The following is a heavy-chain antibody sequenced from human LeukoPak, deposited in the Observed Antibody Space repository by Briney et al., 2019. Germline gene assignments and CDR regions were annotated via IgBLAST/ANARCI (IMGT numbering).Heavy chain of an antibody. Sequence: GGSLRLSCAASGFSFSTYWMSWVRQAPGQGLEWVASIKYDASEKHYVDSVKGRFTIPRDNAKNSLYLQMNSLRAEDTAVYYCARILTGPIGYFDYWGQGTLVTVSS. CDR2: IKYDASEK. V-gene: IGHV3-7*01. D-gene: IGHD3-9*01. CDR1: GFSFSTYW. CDR3: ARILTGPIGYFDY. J-gene: IGHJ4*02.